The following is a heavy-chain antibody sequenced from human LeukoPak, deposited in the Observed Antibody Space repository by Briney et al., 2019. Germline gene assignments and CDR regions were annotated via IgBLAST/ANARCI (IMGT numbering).Heavy chain of an antibody. Sequence: PSQTLSLTCTVSGGSISSGSYYWSWIRQPAGKGQEWIGRIYTSGSTNYNPSLKSRVTISVDTSKNQFSLKLSSVTAADTAVYYCARGWYCSSTSCSSPWFDPWGQGTLVTVSS. CDR2: IYTSGST. D-gene: IGHD2-2*01. CDR3: ARGWYCSSTSCSSPWFDP. V-gene: IGHV4-61*02. CDR1: GGSISSGSYY. J-gene: IGHJ5*02.